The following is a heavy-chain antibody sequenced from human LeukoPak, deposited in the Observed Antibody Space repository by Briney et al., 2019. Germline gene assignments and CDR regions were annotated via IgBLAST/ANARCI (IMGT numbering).Heavy chain of an antibody. J-gene: IGHJ4*02. Sequence: PGGSLRLSCAVSGFSVSNDYINWVRQAPGKGLEWVDNMNQDGRQTNYLDSVKGRFTISRDNARNSVYLQMDSLRDEDTSLYYCVRDQGERTGSLWGQGTLVTVST. CDR1: GFSVSNDY. V-gene: IGHV3-7*01. CDR3: VRDQGERTGSL. CDR2: MNQDGRQT. D-gene: IGHD2-15*01.